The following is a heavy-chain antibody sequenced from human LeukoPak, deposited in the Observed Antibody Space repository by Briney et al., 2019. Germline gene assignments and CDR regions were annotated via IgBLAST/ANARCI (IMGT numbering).Heavy chain of an antibody. J-gene: IGHJ5*02. D-gene: IGHD3-22*01. CDR2: INPNSGGT. Sequence: ASVKVSCKASGYTFTGYYMHWVRQAPGQGLEWMGWINPNSGGTNYAQKFQGRVTMTRDTSISTAYMELSRLRSDDMAVYYCARDSPEYYDSSGYYMFDPWGQGTLVTVSS. CDR3: ARDSPEYYDSSGYYMFDP. CDR1: GYTFTGYY. V-gene: IGHV1-2*02.